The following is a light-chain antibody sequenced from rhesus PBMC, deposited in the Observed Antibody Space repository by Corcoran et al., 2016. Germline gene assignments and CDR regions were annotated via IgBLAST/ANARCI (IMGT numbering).Light chain of an antibody. J-gene: IGKJ2*01. Sequence: DIQMTQSPSSLSASVGDTVTITCRASQSSSSWLAWYQQKPGKAPKLLIYKASTLQSGVPTRFSGSGSWTDFTLTISSLQSQDFATYYCPQYRSSPYSFGQGTKVEIK. CDR3: PQYRSSPYS. V-gene: IGKV1-22*01. CDR1: QSSSSW. CDR2: KAS.